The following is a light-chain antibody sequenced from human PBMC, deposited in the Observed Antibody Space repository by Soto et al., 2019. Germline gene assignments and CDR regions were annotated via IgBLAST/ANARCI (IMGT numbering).Light chain of an antibody. J-gene: IGKJ1*01. Sequence: DIQLTQSPSFLSTSVGDRVTITCRASQDIRNYLAWYQRKPGKAPKVLIYAASTLLSGVPSRFSGSGSGTEFSLTISSLQPEDFATYYCQQLDSYPRTFGQGTKVEI. CDR3: QQLDSYPRT. CDR2: AAS. V-gene: IGKV1-9*01. CDR1: QDIRNY.